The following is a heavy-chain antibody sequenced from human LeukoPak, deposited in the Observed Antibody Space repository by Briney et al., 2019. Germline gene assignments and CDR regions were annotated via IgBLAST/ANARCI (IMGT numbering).Heavy chain of an antibody. J-gene: IGHJ5*02. Sequence: GGSLRLSCAASGFSFSSYWVSWVRQAPGKGLEWVANIKQDGSEKYYGDSVEGRFTVSRDNAKNSLYLQMNSLRADDTAMYYCAREKQDCSSSTCSKSYFDPWGQGTLVTVFS. D-gene: IGHD2-15*01. CDR3: AREKQDCSSSTCSKSYFDP. CDR1: GFSFSSYW. CDR2: IKQDGSEK. V-gene: IGHV3-7*03.